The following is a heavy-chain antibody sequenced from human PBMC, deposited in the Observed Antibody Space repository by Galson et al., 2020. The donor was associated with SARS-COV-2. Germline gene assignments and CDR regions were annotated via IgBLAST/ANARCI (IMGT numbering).Heavy chain of an antibody. Sequence: GGSLRLSCVVSGFTFSDYWMNWIRQAPGKGLEWVANIRGDGSETNYADSVQGRFSISRDSAVDTLYLELNSLRVDDTAVYYCTREGWQGGYWGQGTRVTVSS. CDR2: IRGDGSET. V-gene: IGHV3-7*01. CDR1: GFTFSDYW. D-gene: IGHD2-15*01. CDR3: TREGWQGGY. J-gene: IGHJ4*02.